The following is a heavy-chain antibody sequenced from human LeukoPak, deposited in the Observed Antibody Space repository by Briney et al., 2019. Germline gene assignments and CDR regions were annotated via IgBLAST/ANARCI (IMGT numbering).Heavy chain of an antibody. D-gene: IGHD6-19*01. CDR1: GGSISSYY. CDR3: ATMYSSGWYYFDH. Sequence: SETLSLTRTVSGGSISSYYWSWIRQPPGKGLEWIGYIYYSGSTNYSPSLKSRVTISVDTSKNQFSLNLRSVTAADTAMYYCATMYSSGWYYFDHWGQGNLVTVSS. CDR2: IYYSGST. V-gene: IGHV4-59*01. J-gene: IGHJ4*02.